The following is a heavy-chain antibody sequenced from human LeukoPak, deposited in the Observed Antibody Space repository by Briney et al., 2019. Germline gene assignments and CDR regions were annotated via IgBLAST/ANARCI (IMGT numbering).Heavy chain of an antibody. CDR3: ARDVYAFEGYYMDV. Sequence: GGSLRLSRAASGFTFSSYSMNWVRQAPGKGLEWVSFISSSSSYIYYADSVKGRFTISRDNAKNSLYLQMNSLRAEDTAVYYCARDVYAFEGYYMDVWGKGTTVTVSS. CDR2: ISSSSSYI. J-gene: IGHJ6*03. V-gene: IGHV3-21*01. CDR1: GFTFSSYS. D-gene: IGHD3-16*01.